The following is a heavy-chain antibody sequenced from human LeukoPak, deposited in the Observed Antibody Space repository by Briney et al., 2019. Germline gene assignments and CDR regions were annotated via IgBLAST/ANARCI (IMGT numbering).Heavy chain of an antibody. D-gene: IGHD3-10*02. J-gene: IGHJ6*04. CDR2: ISSGGSTI. CDR1: VLIFSRYE. Sequence: PGGSLRLLCGAWVLIFSRYEMMWARQARGKALVWVSYISSGGSTIYYADSVKGRFTISRDNAKNSLYLQMNSLRAEDTAVYYCAELGITMIGGVWGKGTTVTISS. V-gene: IGHV3-48*03. CDR3: AELGITMIGGV.